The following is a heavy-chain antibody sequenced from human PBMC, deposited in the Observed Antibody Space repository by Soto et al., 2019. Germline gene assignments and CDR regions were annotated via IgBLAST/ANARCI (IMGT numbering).Heavy chain of an antibody. V-gene: IGHV2-26*01. CDR3: ARIYLSGSYSPFDY. J-gene: IGHJ4*02. CDR2: IFSNDEK. Sequence: QVTLKESGPVLAKPTETLTLTCTVSGFSLSNARMGVSWIRQPPGKALEWLAHIFSNDEKSYSTSLKSRLTISKDTSKSQVVLTMTNMDPVDTATYYCARIYLSGSYSPFDYWGQGTLVTVSS. CDR1: GFSLSNARMG. D-gene: IGHD1-26*01.